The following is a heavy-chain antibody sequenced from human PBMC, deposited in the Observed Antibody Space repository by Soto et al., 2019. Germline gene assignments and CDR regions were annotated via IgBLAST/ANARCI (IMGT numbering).Heavy chain of an antibody. D-gene: IGHD5-18*01. J-gene: IGHJ6*02. CDR2: ISGSGGST. CDR3: AKWKLWLRRGMDV. CDR1: GFTFSSYA. V-gene: IGHV3-23*01. Sequence: SLRLSCAASGFTFSSYAMSWVRQAPGKGLEWVSAISGSGGSTYYADSVKGRFTISRDNSKNTLYLQMNSLRAEDTAVYYCAKWKLWLRRGMDVWGQGTTVTVSS.